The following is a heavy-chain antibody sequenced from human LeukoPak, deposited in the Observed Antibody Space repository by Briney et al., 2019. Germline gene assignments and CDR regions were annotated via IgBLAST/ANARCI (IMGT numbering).Heavy chain of an antibody. CDR1: GYTFTGYY. CDR2: INPNSGGT. V-gene: IGHV1-2*02. CDR3: ARMTGTSQFEY. Sequence: ASVKVSCKASGYTFTGYYIHWVRQAPGQGLEWMGWINPNSGGTKYAQNFQARVTMTRDTSINTVYVELSRLRSDDTDVYYCARMTGTSQFEYWGQGTLVTVSS. J-gene: IGHJ4*02. D-gene: IGHD1-7*01.